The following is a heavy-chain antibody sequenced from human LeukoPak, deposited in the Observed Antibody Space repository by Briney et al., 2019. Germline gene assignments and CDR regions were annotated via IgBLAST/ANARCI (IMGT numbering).Heavy chain of an antibody. CDR1: GGSLSTSSYY. Sequence: SETLSLTCTVSGGSLSTSSYYWGWIRQPPGKGLEWIGYIYYSGSTNYNPSLESRVTISVDTSKNQFSLKLSSVTAADTAVYYCARAGRSSGWYGRNYFDYWGQGTLVTVSS. D-gene: IGHD6-19*01. J-gene: IGHJ4*02. V-gene: IGHV4-61*01. CDR3: ARAGRSSGWYGRNYFDY. CDR2: IYYSGST.